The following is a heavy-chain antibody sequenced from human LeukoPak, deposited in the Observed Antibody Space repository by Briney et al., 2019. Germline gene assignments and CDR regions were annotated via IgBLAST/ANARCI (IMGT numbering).Heavy chain of an antibody. D-gene: IGHD4-17*01. CDR1: GFTFSSYA. CDR2: ISSSGGNT. Sequence: GGSLRLSCAASGFTFSSYAMSWVRQAPGKGLEWVSVISSSGGNTYYTDSVKGRFTVSRDISKNTLYLQMNSLRAEDTAVYYCARDRGDYLMGYWGQGTLVTVSS. V-gene: IGHV3-23*01. J-gene: IGHJ4*02. CDR3: ARDRGDYLMGY.